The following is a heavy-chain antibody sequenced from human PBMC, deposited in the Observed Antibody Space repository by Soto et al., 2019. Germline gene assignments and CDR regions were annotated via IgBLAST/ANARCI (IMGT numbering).Heavy chain of an antibody. V-gene: IGHV4-59*12. CDR3: ARDRDYYPSGTYYMYNWFDP. Sequence: SETLSLTCTVSGGSMSNYSWTWIRQPPGKGLEWIASIYYSGSTNYNPSLKSRVTISVDTSKNQFSLQLDSVTPEDTAVYYCARDRDYYPSGTYYMYNWFDPWGQGTLVTVSS. CDR1: GGSMSNYS. J-gene: IGHJ5*02. D-gene: IGHD3-10*01. CDR2: IYYSGST.